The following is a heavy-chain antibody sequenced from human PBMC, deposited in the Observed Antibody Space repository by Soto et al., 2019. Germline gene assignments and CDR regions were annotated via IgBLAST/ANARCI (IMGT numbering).Heavy chain of an antibody. J-gene: IGHJ6*02. D-gene: IGHD1-26*01. CDR1: GFTFSSYA. CDR2: ISGSGGST. V-gene: IGHV3-23*01. Sequence: GGSLRLSCAASGFTFSSYAMSWVRQAPGKGLEWVSAISGSGGSTYYADSVKGRFTISRDNSKNTLYLQMNSLRAEDTAVYYCAKNPGADVYYYYGMDVWGQGTTVTVSS. CDR3: AKNPGADVYYYYGMDV.